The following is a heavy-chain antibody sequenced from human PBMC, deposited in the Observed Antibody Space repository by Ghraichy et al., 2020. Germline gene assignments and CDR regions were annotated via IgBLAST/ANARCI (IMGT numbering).Heavy chain of an antibody. Sequence: GGSLRLSCAASGLTFSSYWMHWVRQVPGKGLVWVSRINSDGSSTDYADSVKGRFTISRDNAKNKLYLQMNSLRAEDTALYYCARLSGGQMASGMDVWGQGTTVTVSS. V-gene: IGHV3-74*01. J-gene: IGHJ6*02. CDR1: GLTFSSYW. D-gene: IGHD6-19*01. CDR3: ARLSGGQMASGMDV. CDR2: INSDGSST.